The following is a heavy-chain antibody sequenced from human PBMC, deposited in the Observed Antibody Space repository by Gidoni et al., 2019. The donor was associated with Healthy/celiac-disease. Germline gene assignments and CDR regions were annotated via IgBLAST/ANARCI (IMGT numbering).Heavy chain of an antibody. CDR2: ISAYNGNT. CDR3: ARTKEAEWPDAGELDY. V-gene: IGHV1-18*01. Sequence: QVQLVQSGAEVKKPGASVKDSCKASGYTFTSYGISWVRQAPGQGLEWMGWISAYNGNTNYAQKLQGRVTMTTDTSTSTAYMELRSLRSDDTAVYYCARTKEAEWPDAGELDYWGQGTLVTVSS. CDR1: GYTFTSYG. D-gene: IGHD3-3*01. J-gene: IGHJ4*02.